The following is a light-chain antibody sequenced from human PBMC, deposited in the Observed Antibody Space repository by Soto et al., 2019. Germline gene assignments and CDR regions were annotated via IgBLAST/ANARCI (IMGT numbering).Light chain of an antibody. Sequence: QSALTQPASVSGSPGQSITNSCTGTSGDVGGYNYVSWYQQHPGKAPKVMIYEVSDRPSGVSNRFSGSKSGNTASLTISGLQAEDEADYYCSSYTTSSTLVFGGGTKLTVL. CDR3: SSYTTSSTLV. J-gene: IGLJ3*02. CDR2: EVS. CDR1: SGDVGGYNY. V-gene: IGLV2-14*01.